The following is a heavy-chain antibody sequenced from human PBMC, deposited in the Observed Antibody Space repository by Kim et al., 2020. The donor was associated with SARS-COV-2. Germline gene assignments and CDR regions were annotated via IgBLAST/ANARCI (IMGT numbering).Heavy chain of an antibody. CDR2: ISGTGSFT. V-gene: IGHV3-11*03. CDR3: ASAGLYDSSGYYPDH. CDR1: GFTFGDHY. Sequence: GGSLRLSCAASGFTFGDHYMTWIRQSPGKGLEWISYISGTGSFTNYADSVKGRFTISRDNAEKSLFLHMSSLRADDTAVYYCASAGLYDSSGYYPDHWG. J-gene: IGHJ4*01. D-gene: IGHD3-22*01.